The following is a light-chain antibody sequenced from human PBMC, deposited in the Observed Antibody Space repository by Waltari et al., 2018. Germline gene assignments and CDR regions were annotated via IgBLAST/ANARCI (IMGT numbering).Light chain of an antibody. V-gene: IGKV3-20*01. J-gene: IGKJ1*01. CDR1: QNIKNAY. CDR2: DAS. Sequence: ENVLTQSPGTLSLSPGERATLSCRASQNIKNAYLAWYQQRPGRSPRLLIYDASSRATDIPDRFIGSGSGTDFTLTISRLEPEDFAIYYCQQYGSLPWTFGQGTQVEIK. CDR3: QQYGSLPWT.